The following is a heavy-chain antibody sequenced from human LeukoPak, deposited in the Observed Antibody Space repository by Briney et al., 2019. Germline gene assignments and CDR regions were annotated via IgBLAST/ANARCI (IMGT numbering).Heavy chain of an antibody. D-gene: IGHD4-17*01. CDR2: IYYSGST. J-gene: IGHJ4*02. CDR1: GGSISSPA. Sequence: SETLSLTCSVSGGSISSPAWTWIRQPPGKGLEWIGYIYYSGSTYYNPSLKSRGTISIDTSKKQFSLKLSSVTAADTAVYYCARARHGDYGAAIDYWGQGTLVTVSS. CDR3: ARARHGDYGAAIDY. V-gene: IGHV4-59*11.